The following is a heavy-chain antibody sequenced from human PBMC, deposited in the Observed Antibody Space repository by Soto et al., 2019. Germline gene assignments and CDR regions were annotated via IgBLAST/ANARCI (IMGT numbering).Heavy chain of an antibody. D-gene: IGHD1-1*01. CDR1: GGSISSYY. CDR2: IYYSGST. J-gene: IGHJ6*02. CDR3: AGEGTWSGYYYYGLDV. V-gene: IGHV4-59*08. Sequence: SETLSLTCTVSGGSISSYYWSWIRQPPGKGLEWIGYIYYSGSTNYNPSLKSRVTISVDTSKNQFSLKLSSVTAADTAVYYCAGEGTWSGYYYYGLDVWGQGTTVAVSS.